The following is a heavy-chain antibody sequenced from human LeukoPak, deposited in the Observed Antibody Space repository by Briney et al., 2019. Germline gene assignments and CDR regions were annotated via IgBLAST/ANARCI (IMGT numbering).Heavy chain of an antibody. CDR2: MNPNSGNT. V-gene: IGHV1-8*01. Sequence: ASAKVSCKASGYTLTSYDINWVRQATGQGLEWMGWMNPNSGNTGYAQKFQGRVTMTRNTSISTAYMELSSLRSEDTAVYYCATVDTAMVIDYWGQGTLVTVSS. CDR1: GYTLTSYD. CDR3: ATVDTAMVIDY. J-gene: IGHJ4*02. D-gene: IGHD5-18*01.